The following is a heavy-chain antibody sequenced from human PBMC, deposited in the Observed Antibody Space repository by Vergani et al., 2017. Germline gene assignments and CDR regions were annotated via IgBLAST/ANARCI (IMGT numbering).Heavy chain of an antibody. V-gene: IGHV1-24*01. J-gene: IGHJ6*02. D-gene: IGHD6-6*01. Sequence: QVQLVQSGAEVKKPGASVKVSCKVSGYTLTELSMHWVRQAPGKGLEWMGGFDPEDGETIYAQKFQGRVTMTEDTSTDTAYMELSSLRSEDTAVYYCATGPLAARQSNYYYYGMDVWGQGTTVIVSS. CDR1: GYTLTELS. CDR3: ATGPLAARQSNYYYYGMDV. CDR2: FDPEDGET.